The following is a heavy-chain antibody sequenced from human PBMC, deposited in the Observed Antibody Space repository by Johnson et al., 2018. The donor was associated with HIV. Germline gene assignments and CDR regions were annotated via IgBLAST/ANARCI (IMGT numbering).Heavy chain of an antibody. Sequence: VQLVESVGGLVQPGGSLRLSCAASGFTFSSYWMSWVRQAPGKGLEWVANIKQDGSEKYYVDSVKGRFTISRDNAKNSLYLQMNSLRAEDTAVYYCAKGGGQLWFYIAFDIWGQGTLVTVSS. J-gene: IGHJ3*02. D-gene: IGHD5-18*01. CDR3: AKGGGQLWFYIAFDI. CDR1: GFTFSSYW. CDR2: IKQDGSEK. V-gene: IGHV3-7*02.